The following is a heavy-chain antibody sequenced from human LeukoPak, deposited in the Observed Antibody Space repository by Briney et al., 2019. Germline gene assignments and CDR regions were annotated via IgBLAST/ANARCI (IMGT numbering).Heavy chain of an antibody. V-gene: IGHV3-21*01. CDR1: GFTFSSYS. CDR2: ISSSSSYI. Sequence: GGSLRLSCAASGFTFSSYSMNWVRQAPGKGLEWVSSISSSSSYIYYADSVKGRFTISRDNAKNSLYLQMNSLRAEDTAVYYCARETQGVDAFDIWGQGTMVTVSS. J-gene: IGHJ3*02. CDR3: ARETQGVDAFDI.